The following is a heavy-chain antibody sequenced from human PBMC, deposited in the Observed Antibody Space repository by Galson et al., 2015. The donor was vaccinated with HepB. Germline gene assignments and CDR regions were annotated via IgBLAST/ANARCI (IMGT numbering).Heavy chain of an antibody. Sequence: SVKVSCKASGYTFTSYDINWVRQATGQGLEWMGWMNPNSGNTGYAQKFQGTVPMTRNTSIRTAYMGLSSLRSEDTAVYHCARAGWVGLYYFDYWGQGTLVICSS. J-gene: IGHJ4*02. V-gene: IGHV1-8*01. D-gene: IGHD3-9*01. CDR3: ARAGWVGLYYFDY. CDR2: MNPNSGNT. CDR1: GYTFTSYD.